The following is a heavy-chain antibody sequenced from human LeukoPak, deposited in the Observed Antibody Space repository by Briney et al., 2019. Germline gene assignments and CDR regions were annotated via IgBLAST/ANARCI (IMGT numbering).Heavy chain of an antibody. CDR2: IDSSGHT. V-gene: IGHV4-4*09. J-gene: IGHJ4*02. CDR3: ARGFYDSRLNSNPFDF. Sequence: SETLSLTCTVSGTSIFTSYWSWIRQFPGKGLEWIGFIDSSGHTDSNPSLSGRVTISVDTSNNQFFLRLTSVIAADTAVYYCARGFYDSRLNSNPFDFWGRGTLVTVSS. CDR1: GTSIFTSY. D-gene: IGHD3-22*01.